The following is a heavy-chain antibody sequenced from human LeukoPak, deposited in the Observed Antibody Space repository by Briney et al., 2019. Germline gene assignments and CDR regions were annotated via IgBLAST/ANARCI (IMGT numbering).Heavy chain of an antibody. CDR3: ANEYCSGGSCGYYGMDV. V-gene: IGHV3-30*18. J-gene: IGHJ6*02. D-gene: IGHD2-15*01. CDR1: GFTFSSYG. CDR2: ISYDGSNK. Sequence: PGRSLRLSCAASGFTFSSYGMHWVRQAPGKGLEWVAVISYDGSNKYYADSVKGRFTISRDNSKNTLYLQMNSLRAEDTAVYYCANEYCSGGSCGYYGMDVRGQGTTVTVSS.